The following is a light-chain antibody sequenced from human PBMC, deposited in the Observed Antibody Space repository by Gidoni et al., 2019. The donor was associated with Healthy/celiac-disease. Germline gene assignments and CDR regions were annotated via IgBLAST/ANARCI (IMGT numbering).Light chain of an antibody. V-gene: IGKV3-11*01. CDR2: DAS. Sequence: EIVLTQSPATLSLSPGERATLSCRASQSVSSYLAWYQQKPGQAPRILIYDASNRATGSPARFSGSGSGTDFTLTISSLEPEDFAVYYCQQRSNWPLTFGGGTKVEIK. CDR1: QSVSSY. CDR3: QQRSNWPLT. J-gene: IGKJ4*01.